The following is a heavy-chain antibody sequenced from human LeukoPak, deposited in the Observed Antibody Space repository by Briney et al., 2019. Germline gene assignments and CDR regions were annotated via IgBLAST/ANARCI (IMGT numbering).Heavy chain of an antibody. V-gene: IGHV1-24*01. CDR3: ARDREVTAPQYYFDY. Sequence: GASVKVSCKVSGYTLTELSMHWVRQAPGKGLEWMGGFDPEDGETIYAQKFQGRVTMTRDTSTSTVYMGLSSLRSEDTAVYYCARDREVTAPQYYFDYWGQGTLVTVSS. J-gene: IGHJ4*02. CDR1: GYTLTELS. D-gene: IGHD2-21*02. CDR2: FDPEDGET.